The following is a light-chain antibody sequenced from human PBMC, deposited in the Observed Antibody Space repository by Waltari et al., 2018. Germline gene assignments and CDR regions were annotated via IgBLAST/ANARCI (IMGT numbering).Light chain of an antibody. CDR2: GAS. CDR3: QQYNDWRT. CDR1: PSISSN. J-gene: IGKJ2*01. V-gene: IGKV3-15*01. Sequence: ILMTQSPATLSVSPGEGATLSSRASPSISSNLTWYQQTPGQAPRLLIYGASTKAAGVPARVSGSGSGTGCTLSIRSLQSEDCAVYYWQQYNDWRTFGEGTKLDIK.